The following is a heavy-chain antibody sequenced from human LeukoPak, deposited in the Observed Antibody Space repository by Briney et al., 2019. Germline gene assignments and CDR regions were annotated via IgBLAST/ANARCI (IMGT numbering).Heavy chain of an antibody. V-gene: IGHV1-69*05. Sequence: GAPVKVSCKASGGTFSSCAISWVRQAPGQGLEWMGGIIPIFGTANYAQKFQGRVTITTDESTSTAYMELGSLRSEDTAVYYCARGADYYDSFFDYWGQGTLVTVSS. CDR1: GGTFSSCA. CDR3: ARGADYYDSFFDY. CDR2: IIPIFGTA. J-gene: IGHJ4*02. D-gene: IGHD3-22*01.